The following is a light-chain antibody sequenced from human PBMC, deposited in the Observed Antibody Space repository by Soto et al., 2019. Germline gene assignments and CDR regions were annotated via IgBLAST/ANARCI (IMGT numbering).Light chain of an antibody. CDR3: QQRSNWPIT. Sequence: EIVLTQSPATLSLSPGETATLSCRASQSVRSYLVWYQHKPGQTPRLLIYDASKRATGIPARFSGSGSGTDLTLTISSLEPEDFAIYYCQQRSNWPITFDQGTRLEIK. J-gene: IGKJ5*01. V-gene: IGKV3-11*01. CDR2: DAS. CDR1: QSVRSY.